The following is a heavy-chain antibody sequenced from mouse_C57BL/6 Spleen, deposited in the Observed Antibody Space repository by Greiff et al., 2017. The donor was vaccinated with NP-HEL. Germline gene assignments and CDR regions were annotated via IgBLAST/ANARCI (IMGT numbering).Heavy chain of an antibody. CDR2: ISSGGSYT. V-gene: IGHV5-6*01. CDR1: GFTFSSYG. Sequence: EVMLVESGGDLVKPGGSLKLSCAASGFTFSSYGLSWVRQTPDKRLEWVATISSGGSYTYYPDSVKGRFTISRNKAKNTLDLQMSSLKSEDTAMYYCARQGYFDDGGTGTTVTGAS. J-gene: IGHJ1*03. CDR3: ARQGYFDD.